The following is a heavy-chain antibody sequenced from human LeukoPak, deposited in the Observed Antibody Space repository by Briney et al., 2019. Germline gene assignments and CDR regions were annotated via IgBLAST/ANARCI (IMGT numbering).Heavy chain of an antibody. CDR1: GFTFSSYS. Sequence: PGGSLRLSCAASGFTFSSYSMNWVRQAPGKGLEWVSYISSSSSTIYYADSVKGRFTISRDNAKNSLYLQMNSLRAEDTAVYYCARDREQWLVRGMDVWSQGTTVTVSS. V-gene: IGHV3-48*04. D-gene: IGHD6-19*01. CDR3: ARDREQWLVRGMDV. CDR2: ISSSSSTI. J-gene: IGHJ6*02.